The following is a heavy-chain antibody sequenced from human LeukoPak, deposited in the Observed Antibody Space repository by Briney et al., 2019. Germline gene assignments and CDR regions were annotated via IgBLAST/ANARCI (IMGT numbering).Heavy chain of an antibody. D-gene: IGHD6-19*01. V-gene: IGHV1-2*02. Sequence: ASVKVSCKASGYKFTDDYMHWVRQAPGQGLEFMGWINPDSGFTNYAQKFKGRVTMTRDTSISTAYMELSRLRSDDTAVYYCARRVHSRGLTLIYLWGQGTLVTVSS. J-gene: IGHJ5*02. CDR1: GYKFTDDY. CDR2: INPDSGFT. CDR3: ARRVHSRGLTLIYL.